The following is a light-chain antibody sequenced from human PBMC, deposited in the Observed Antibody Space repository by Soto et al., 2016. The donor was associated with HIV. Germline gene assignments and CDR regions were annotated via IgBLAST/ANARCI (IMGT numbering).Light chain of an antibody. CDR2: AAS. J-gene: IGKJ3*01. Sequence: IQMTQSPSSLSASVGDRVTITCRASQSISRYLNWYQQKPGTAPKLLIFAASSLQSGVPSRFSGSGSGTDFTLTISSLQPEDFATYYCQQSYSVVTFGPWGPKWISN. CDR3: QQSYSVVT. V-gene: IGKV1-39*01. CDR1: QSISRY.